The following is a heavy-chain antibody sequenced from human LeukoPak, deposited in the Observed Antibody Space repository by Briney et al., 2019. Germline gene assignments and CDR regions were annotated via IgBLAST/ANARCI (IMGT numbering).Heavy chain of an antibody. CDR2: MNPNSGNT. CDR3: ARTYGYRNCFDP. J-gene: IGHJ5*02. D-gene: IGHD2-15*01. Sequence: ASVKVSCKASGYTFTSYGISWVRQATGQGLEWMGWMNPNSGNTGYAQKFQGRVTMTRNTSISTAYMELSSLRSEDTAVYYCARTYGYRNCFDPWGQGTLVTVSS. CDR1: GYTFTSYG. V-gene: IGHV1-8*02.